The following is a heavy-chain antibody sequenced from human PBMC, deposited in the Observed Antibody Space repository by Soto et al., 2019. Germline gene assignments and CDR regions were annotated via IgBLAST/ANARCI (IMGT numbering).Heavy chain of an antibody. Sequence: QFQLVQSGAEVKKPGSSVKFSCKASGGTFSSYTISWVRQAPGQGLEWMGRIIPILGIANYAQKFQSRVTITADKSTSTDYMEMRSLRCEDTAVYYCARGRPRHYDILAGYYSNNWFDPWGQRTLVTVSS. CDR2: IIPILGIA. V-gene: IGHV1-69*02. J-gene: IGHJ5*02. CDR3: ARGRPRHYDILAGYYSNNWFDP. D-gene: IGHD3-9*01. CDR1: GGTFSSYT.